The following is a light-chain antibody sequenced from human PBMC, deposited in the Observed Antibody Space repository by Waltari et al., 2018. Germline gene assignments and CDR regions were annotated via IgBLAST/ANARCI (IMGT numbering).Light chain of an antibody. Sequence: DNQMTQSPSSLSDSSAHRVTITCRASQSISSYLNWYQQKPGKAPKLLIYAASSLQSGVPSRFSGSGSGTDFTLTISSLQPEDFATYYCQQSYSTLLTFGGGTKVEIK. V-gene: IGKV1-39*01. CDR3: QQSYSTLLT. J-gene: IGKJ4*01. CDR1: QSISSY. CDR2: AAS.